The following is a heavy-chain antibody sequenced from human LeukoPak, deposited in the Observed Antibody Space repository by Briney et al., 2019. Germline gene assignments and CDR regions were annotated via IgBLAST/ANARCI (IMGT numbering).Heavy chain of an antibody. CDR3: ARDPNLYSGTYDTY. J-gene: IGHJ4*02. CDR1: EVTFSSHW. Sequence: GGSLRLSCVVSEVTFSSHWMSWVRQAPGKGLEWVANIKQDGSERYYVDSVKGRFTISRDNAKNSVFLQMNSLRAEDTAVYYCARDPNLYSGTYDTYWGQGTLVTVSS. CDR2: IKQDGSER. D-gene: IGHD1-26*01. V-gene: IGHV3-7*03.